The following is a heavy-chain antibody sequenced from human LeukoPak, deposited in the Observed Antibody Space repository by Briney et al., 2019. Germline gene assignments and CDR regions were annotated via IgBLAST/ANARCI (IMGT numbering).Heavy chain of an antibody. D-gene: IGHD3-22*01. J-gene: IGHJ4*02. CDR2: INVEGNYI. CDR1: GFTVSRYW. CDR3: ARDLTGSYDH. Sequence: GGTLRLSCAASGFTVSRYWMHWVRQAPGKGLVWVARINVEGNYIDYAESVKGRFTISRDSVKNTLYLQMNSLRAEDTAVYSCARDLTGSYDHWGQGTLVSVSS. V-gene: IGHV3-74*01.